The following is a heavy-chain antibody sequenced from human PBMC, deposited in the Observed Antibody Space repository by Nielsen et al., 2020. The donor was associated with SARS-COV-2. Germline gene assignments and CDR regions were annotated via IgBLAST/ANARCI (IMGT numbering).Heavy chain of an antibody. Sequence: GGSLRLSCAASGFTFSSYSMNWVRQAPGKGLEWVSSISSSSSYIYYADSVKGRFTISRDNAKNSLYLQMNSLRAEDTAVYYCARGRPLGWTTTYYYYYGMDVWGQGTTVTVSS. D-gene: IGHD4-23*01. CDR2: ISSSSSYI. J-gene: IGHJ6*02. V-gene: IGHV3-21*01. CDR1: GFTFSSYS. CDR3: ARGRPLGWTTTYYYYYGMDV.